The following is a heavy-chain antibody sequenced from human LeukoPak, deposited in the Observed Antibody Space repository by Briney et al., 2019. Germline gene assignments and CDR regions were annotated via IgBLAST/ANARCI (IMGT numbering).Heavy chain of an antibody. CDR3: AREKYDFWSVYYFDY. CDR1: GGTFSSYA. D-gene: IGHD3-3*01. Sequence: SVTVFCKASGGTFSSYAISWVRQAPGQGLEWMGGIIPIFGTANYAQKFQGRVTITADESTSTAYMELSSLRSEDTAAYYCAREKYDFWSVYYFDYWGQGTLVTVSS. J-gene: IGHJ4*02. CDR2: IIPIFGTA. V-gene: IGHV1-69*01.